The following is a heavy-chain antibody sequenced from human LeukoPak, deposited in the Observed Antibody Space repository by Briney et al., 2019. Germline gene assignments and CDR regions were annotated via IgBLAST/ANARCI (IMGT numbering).Heavy chain of an antibody. CDR3: ARGPDYYGSGSYYNGEIDH. D-gene: IGHD3-10*01. CDR1: GGSISSYY. V-gene: IGHV4-59*01. CDR2: IYYSGST. J-gene: IGHJ4*02. Sequence: SETLSLTCTVSGGSISSYYWSWIRQPPGKGLEWIGYIYYSGSTNYNPSLKSRVTISVDTSKNQFSLKLSSVTAADTAVYYCARGPDYYGSGSYYNGEIDHWGQGTLVTVSS.